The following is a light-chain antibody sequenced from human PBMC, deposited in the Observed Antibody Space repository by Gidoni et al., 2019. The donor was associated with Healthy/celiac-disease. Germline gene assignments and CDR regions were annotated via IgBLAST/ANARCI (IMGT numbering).Light chain of an antibody. CDR3: QQSYSTPLT. J-gene: IGKJ3*01. V-gene: IGKV1-39*01. CDR2: AAS. CDR1: QSISSY. Sequence: DIQMTQSPSSLSASVGDRVTITCRASQSISSYFNWYQQKPGKAPKLLIYAASSLQSVVPSRFSGSGSGTDFTLTISSMQPEDFATYYCQQSYSTPLTFGPGTKVDIK.